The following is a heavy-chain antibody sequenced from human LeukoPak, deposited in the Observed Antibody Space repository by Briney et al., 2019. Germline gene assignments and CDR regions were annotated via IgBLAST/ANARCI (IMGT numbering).Heavy chain of an antibody. CDR3: ARALRHFDWLLPNLDY. J-gene: IGHJ4*02. Sequence: GGSLRLSCAACGFTFRSYEKNCVPAAPGEGLVWFSCISSSGSTIYYADSVKGRFTISRDNAKNSLYLQMNSLRAEDTAVYFCARALRHFDWLLPNLDYWGQGTLVTVSS. CDR2: ISSSGSTI. CDR1: GFTFRSYE. D-gene: IGHD3-9*01. V-gene: IGHV3-48*03.